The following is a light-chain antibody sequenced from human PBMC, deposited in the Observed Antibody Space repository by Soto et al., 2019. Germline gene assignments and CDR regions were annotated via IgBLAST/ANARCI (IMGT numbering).Light chain of an antibody. J-gene: IGKJ2*01. CDR2: RAS. CDR1: QSVLYRSNKKNY. CDR3: QQYYGSPYT. Sequence: DIVMTQSPDSLAVSMGERATINCKSSQSVLYRSNKKNYLGWYQQKPGQPPKLLISRASVRESGVPDRFSGSGTETDCTLTINSLQAEDAAFYYCQQYYGSPYTFGQVTKVEIK. V-gene: IGKV4-1*01.